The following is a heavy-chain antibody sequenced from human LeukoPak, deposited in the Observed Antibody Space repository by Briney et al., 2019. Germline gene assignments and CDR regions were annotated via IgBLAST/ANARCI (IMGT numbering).Heavy chain of an antibody. CDR2: IYYSGST. CDR1: GDSISSYY. V-gene: IGHV4-59*01. Sequence: SETLSLTCIVSGDSISSYYWSWIGQPPGKGLEWIGYIYYSGSTNYNPSLKSRVTISVDAYKNHFSLKLSSVTAADTAVYYCARDRSLGIIDYWGQGTLVTVSS. CDR3: ARDRSLGIIDY. D-gene: IGHD3-16*01. J-gene: IGHJ4*02.